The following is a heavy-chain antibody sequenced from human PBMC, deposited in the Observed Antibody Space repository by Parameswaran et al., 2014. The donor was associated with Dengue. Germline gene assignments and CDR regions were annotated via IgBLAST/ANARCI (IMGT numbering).Heavy chain of an antibody. V-gene: IGHV1-2*02. CDR2: INPNSGGT. Sequence: VRQMPGKGLEWMGWINPNSGGTNYAQKFQGRVTMTRDTSISTAYMELSRLRSDDTAVYYCATGSGYSNYYFYYMDVWGNGTTVTVSS. D-gene: IGHD4-11*01. CDR3: ATGSGYSNYYFYYMDV. J-gene: IGHJ6*03.